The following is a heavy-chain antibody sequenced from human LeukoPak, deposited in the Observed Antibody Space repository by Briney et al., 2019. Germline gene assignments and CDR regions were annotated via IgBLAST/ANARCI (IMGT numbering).Heavy chain of an antibody. CDR3: ASSAFWSGSHNWFDP. V-gene: IGHV3-9*01. D-gene: IGHD3-3*01. Sequence: GGSLRLSCAASGFTFDDYAMHWVRQAPGKGLEWVSGISWNSGSIGYADSVKGRFTISRDNSKNTLYLQMNSLRAEDTAVYYCASSAFWSGSHNWFDPWGQETLVTVSS. J-gene: IGHJ5*02. CDR1: GFTFDDYA. CDR2: ISWNSGSI.